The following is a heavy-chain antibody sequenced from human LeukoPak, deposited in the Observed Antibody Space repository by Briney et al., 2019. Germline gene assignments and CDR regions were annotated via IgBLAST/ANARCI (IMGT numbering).Heavy chain of an antibody. Sequence: PSETLSLTCAVYGGSFSGYYWSWIRQPPGKGLEWIGEINHSGSTNYNPSLKSRVTISVDTSKNQFSLKLSSVTAADTAVYYCARHGGGYCSGGSCYYYYYYMDVWGKGTTVTISS. CDR3: ARHGGGYCSGGSCYYYYYYMDV. J-gene: IGHJ6*03. D-gene: IGHD2-15*01. CDR1: GGSFSGYY. CDR2: INHSGST. V-gene: IGHV4-34*01.